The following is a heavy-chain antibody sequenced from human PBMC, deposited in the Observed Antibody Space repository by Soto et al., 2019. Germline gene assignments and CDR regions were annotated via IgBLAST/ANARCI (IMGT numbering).Heavy chain of an antibody. CDR3: AGGYNHSIYYSYGMKV. Sequence: SVKVSCKASGGTFSSYAISWVRQAPGQGLEWMGGIIPIFGTANYAQKFQGRVTITADESTSTAYMELSSLRSEDTAVYYCAGGYNHSIYYSYGMKVWDQGTTATASS. CDR1: GGTFSSYA. J-gene: IGHJ6*02. CDR2: IIPIFGTA. V-gene: IGHV1-69*13. D-gene: IGHD1-1*01.